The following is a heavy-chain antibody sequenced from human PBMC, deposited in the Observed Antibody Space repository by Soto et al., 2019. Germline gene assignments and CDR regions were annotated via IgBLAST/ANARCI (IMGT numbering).Heavy chain of an antibody. V-gene: IGHV3-23*01. CDR1: GFTFSSYA. CDR3: AKDLFQLYYSSGYYLFPRENWFDP. Sequence: GGSLRLSCAASGFTFSSYAMSWVRQAPGKGLEWVSAISGSGGSTYYADSVKGRFTISRDNSKNTLYLQMNSLRAEDTAVYYCAKDLFQLYYSSGYYLFPRENWFDPWGQGTLVTVSS. J-gene: IGHJ5*02. D-gene: IGHD3-22*01. CDR2: ISGSGGST.